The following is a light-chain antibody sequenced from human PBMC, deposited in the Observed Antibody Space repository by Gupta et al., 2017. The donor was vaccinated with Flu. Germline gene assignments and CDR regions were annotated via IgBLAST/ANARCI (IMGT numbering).Light chain of an antibody. J-gene: IGKJ2*03. Sequence: DIQMTQSPSSLSASVGDRVTITCRSSQSISSYLNWYQQKPGKAPKLLIYAASSLQSGAPSRFSGSGSGTDFTLTISSLQPEDFATDYCQQSYSTVYSFGQGTKLEIK. V-gene: IGKV1-39*01. CDR1: QSISSY. CDR2: AAS. CDR3: QQSYSTVYS.